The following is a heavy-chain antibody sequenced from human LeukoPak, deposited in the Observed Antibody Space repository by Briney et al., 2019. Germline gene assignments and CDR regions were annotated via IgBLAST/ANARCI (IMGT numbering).Heavy chain of an antibody. Sequence: PSETLSLTCTVSGGSISSGDYYWSWIRQPPGKGLEWIGYIYYSGSTYYNPSLKSRVTISVDTSKNQFSLKLSSVTAADTVVYYCARGRPPPGGDFWSGYYYWFDPWGQGTLVTVSS. CDR3: ARGRPPPGGDFWSGYYYWFDP. J-gene: IGHJ5*02. D-gene: IGHD3-3*01. V-gene: IGHV4-30-4*08. CDR1: GGSISSGDYY. CDR2: IYYSGST.